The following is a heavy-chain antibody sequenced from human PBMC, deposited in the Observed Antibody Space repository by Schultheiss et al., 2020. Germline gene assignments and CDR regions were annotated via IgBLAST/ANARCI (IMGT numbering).Heavy chain of an antibody. D-gene: IGHD3-10*01. Sequence: SETLSLTCIVSGVSITHGDYSWSWVRQPPGEGLEWLGHAYYSGSTYYNPSLRSRLSISLDTSKNQFSLTLTSVAAADSATYFCARSNYLARDYMDVWGKGTTATVSS. J-gene: IGHJ6*03. CDR1: GVSITHGDYS. CDR2: AYYSGST. CDR3: ARSNYLARDYMDV. V-gene: IGHV4-30-4*07.